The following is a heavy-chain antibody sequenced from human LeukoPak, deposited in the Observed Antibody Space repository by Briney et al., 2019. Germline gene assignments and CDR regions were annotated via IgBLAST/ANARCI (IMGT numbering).Heavy chain of an antibody. CDR3: VKAGGLRFDP. CDR2: ISGSGGRGGST. J-gene: IGHJ5*02. CDR1: GFTFSNYA. Sequence: PGGSLRLSCAASGFTFSNYAVSWVRQAPGKGLEWVSGISGSGGRGGSTYYADSVKGRFTISRDNSKNTLYLQMNSLRGEDTAVYYCVKAGGLRFDPWGQGTLVTVSS. V-gene: IGHV3-23*01.